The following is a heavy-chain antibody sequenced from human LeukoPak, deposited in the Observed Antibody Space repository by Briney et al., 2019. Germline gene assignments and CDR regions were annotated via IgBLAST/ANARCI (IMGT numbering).Heavy chain of an antibody. CDR3: ARDGGYSSGWYYFDY. J-gene: IGHJ4*02. CDR2: IKQDGSEK. V-gene: IGHV3-7*05. CDR1: GFTFSSYW. D-gene: IGHD6-19*01. Sequence: GGSLRLSCAASGFTFSSYWMSWGRQAPGKGLEWVANIKQDGSEKYYVDSVKGRFTISRDNAKNSLYLQMNSLRAEDTAVYYCARDGGYSSGWYYFDYWGQGTLVTVSS.